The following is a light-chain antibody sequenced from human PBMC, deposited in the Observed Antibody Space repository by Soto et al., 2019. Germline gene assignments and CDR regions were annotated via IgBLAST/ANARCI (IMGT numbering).Light chain of an antibody. CDR1: QSISSW. J-gene: IGKJ1*01. CDR3: QQYDSFPPT. V-gene: IGKV1-5*03. CDR2: KAS. Sequence: DIEMTQSPSTLSSSVGDRVTISCRASQSISSWLAWYQQKPGKAPKLLIYKASTFESGVPSRFSGSGSGTEFTPSISSLQPDDFATYYCQQYDSFPPTFGQGTKVEIK.